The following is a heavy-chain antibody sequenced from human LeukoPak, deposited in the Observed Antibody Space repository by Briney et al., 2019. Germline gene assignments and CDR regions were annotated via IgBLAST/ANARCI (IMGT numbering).Heavy chain of an antibody. V-gene: IGHV4-59*01. CDR2: IYYPVDT. CDR1: GGSFIVSY. CDR3: ARRRYVDSTGYNPTYYFDN. J-gene: IGHJ4*02. D-gene: IGHD3-22*01. Sequence: SETLSLTCTVSGGSFIVSYWSWIRQAPGKGLEWIGYIYYPVDTNYNPSLQSRVTISADVSKKQFSLRLTSGTAADTAVYYCARRRYVDSTGYNPTYYFDNWGQGLLVTVSS.